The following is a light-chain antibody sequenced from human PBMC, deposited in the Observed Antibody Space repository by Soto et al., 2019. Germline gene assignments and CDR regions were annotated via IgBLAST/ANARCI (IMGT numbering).Light chain of an antibody. CDR3: AAWVDSLSGVV. CDR2: RNN. J-gene: IGLJ2*01. CDR1: SSNIGSNY. V-gene: IGLV1-47*01. Sequence: QPVLTQPPSASGTPGQRVTISCSGSSSNIGSNYVYWYQQLPGTAPKLLIYRNNQRPSGVPDRFSGSKSGTSASLAISGLRSEDEADYYCAAWVDSLSGVVFGGGTKVTVL.